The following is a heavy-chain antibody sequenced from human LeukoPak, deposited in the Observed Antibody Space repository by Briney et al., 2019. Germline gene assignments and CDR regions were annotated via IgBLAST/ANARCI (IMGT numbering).Heavy chain of an antibody. D-gene: IGHD6-13*01. V-gene: IGHV3-23*01. CDR2: ISGSGGST. CDR1: GFTFSSYG. CDR3: AKVPRAAADPYYFDY. Sequence: GGSLRLSCAACGFTFSSYGMSWVRQAPGKGLEWVSAISGSGGSTYYADSVKGRFTISRDNSKNTLYLQMNSLRAEDTAVYYCAKVPRAAADPYYFDYWGQGTLVTVSS. J-gene: IGHJ4*02.